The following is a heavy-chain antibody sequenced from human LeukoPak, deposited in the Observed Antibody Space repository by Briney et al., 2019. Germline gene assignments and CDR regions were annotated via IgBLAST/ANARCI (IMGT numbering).Heavy chain of an antibody. CDR3: ARLVRLDDFWSGYFYDY. D-gene: IGHD3-3*01. V-gene: IGHV4-59*01. J-gene: IGHJ4*02. CDR1: GGSISSYY. Sequence: PSETLSLTCTVSGGSISSYYWSWLRQPPGQGLEWIGCIYYSGSTNYNPSLKSRVTISVDTSKDQFSLKLSSVTAADTAVYYCARLVRLDDFWSGYFYDYWGQGTLATVSS. CDR2: IYYSGST.